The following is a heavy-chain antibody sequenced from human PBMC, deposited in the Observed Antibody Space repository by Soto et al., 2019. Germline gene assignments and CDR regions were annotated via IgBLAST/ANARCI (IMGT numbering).Heavy chain of an antibody. Sequence: PGGSLRLSCAASGFPFDDYSMHWVRQAPGKGLEWVSGISWNSGSIGYADSVKGRFTISRDNAKNSLYLQMNSLRAEDTALYYCAKGRTGTTGGMDVWGQGTTVTVSS. CDR2: ISWNSGSI. D-gene: IGHD1-1*01. J-gene: IGHJ6*02. CDR3: AKGRTGTTGGMDV. CDR1: GFPFDDYS. V-gene: IGHV3-9*01.